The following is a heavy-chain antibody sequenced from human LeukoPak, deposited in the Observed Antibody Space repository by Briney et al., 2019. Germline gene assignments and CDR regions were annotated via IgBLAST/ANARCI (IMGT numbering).Heavy chain of an antibody. CDR1: GYTFTSYG. CDR3: ARWRDHDFWSGYQYFDY. J-gene: IGHJ4*02. D-gene: IGHD3-3*01. CDR2: ISAYNGNT. V-gene: IGHV1-18*01. Sequence: ASVKVSCKASGYTFTSYGISWVRQAPGQGLEWMGWISAYNGNTNYAQKLQGRVTMTTDTSTSTAYMELRSLRSDDTAVYYCARWRDHDFWSGYQYFDYWGQGTLVTVSS.